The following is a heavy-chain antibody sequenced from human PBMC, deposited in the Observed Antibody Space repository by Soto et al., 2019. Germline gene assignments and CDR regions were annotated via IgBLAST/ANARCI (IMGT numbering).Heavy chain of an antibody. CDR1: GASIYNGGYF. J-gene: IGHJ4*02. CDR2: IHNSGSP. Sequence: SETLSLTCSVSGASIYNGGYFWSWIRQSPGKGLEWIGHIHNSGSPYNNPSLESRVTISVDTSKNQFSLKLSSVTAADTAVYYCARKVGGWAPWYFAYWGQGTLFTVS. CDR3: ARKVGGWAPWYFAY. D-gene: IGHD6-19*01. V-gene: IGHV4-30-4*01.